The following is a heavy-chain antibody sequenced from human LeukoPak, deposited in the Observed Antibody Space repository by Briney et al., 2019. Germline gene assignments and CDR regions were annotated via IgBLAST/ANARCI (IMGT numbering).Heavy chain of an antibody. J-gene: IGHJ4*02. Sequence: AGGSLRLSCAASGFTFSSYSMNWVRQAPGKGLEWVSSISSSSSYIYYADSVKGRYTISRDNAKNSLYLQMNSLRAEDTAVYYCASLDYYYDSSGPTTTFDYWGQGTLVTVSS. CDR2: ISSSSSYI. CDR1: GFTFSSYS. V-gene: IGHV3-21*01. D-gene: IGHD3-22*01. CDR3: ASLDYYYDSSGPTTTFDY.